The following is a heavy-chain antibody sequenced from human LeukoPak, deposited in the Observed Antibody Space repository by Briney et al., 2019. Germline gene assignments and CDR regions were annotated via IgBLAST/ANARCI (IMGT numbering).Heavy chain of an antibody. CDR3: ARDLIDYSGSYWGRPTILMGDY. CDR1: GYSFTNYD. Sequence: ASVKVSCKASGYSFTNYDINWVRQAPGQGLEWMGWISAYNGNTNYAQKLQGRVTMTTDTSTSAAYMELRSLRSDDTAVYYCARDLIDYSGSYWGRPTILMGDYWGQGTLVTVSS. V-gene: IGHV1-18*01. CDR2: ISAYNGNT. D-gene: IGHD1-26*01. J-gene: IGHJ4*02.